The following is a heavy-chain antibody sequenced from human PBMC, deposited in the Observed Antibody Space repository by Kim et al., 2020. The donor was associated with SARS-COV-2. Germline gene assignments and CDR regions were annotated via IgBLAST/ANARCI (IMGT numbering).Heavy chain of an antibody. J-gene: IGHJ5*02. CDR3: ARASPFGYGSGSFYPPMEDNWFDP. Sequence: SETLSLTCAVSGGSISSSNWWSWVRQPPGKGLEWIGEIYHSGSTNYNPSLKSRVTISVDKSKNQFSLKLSSVTAADTAVYYCARASPFGYGSGSFYPPMEDNWFDPWGQGTLVTVSS. CDR1: GGSISSSNW. V-gene: IGHV4-4*02. D-gene: IGHD3-10*01. CDR2: IYHSGST.